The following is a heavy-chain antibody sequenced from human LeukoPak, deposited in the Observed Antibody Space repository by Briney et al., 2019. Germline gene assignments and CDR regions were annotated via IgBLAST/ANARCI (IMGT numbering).Heavy chain of an antibody. Sequence: GESLKISCKGSGYIFTSYWIAWVRQMPGKGLEWMGIIYPGDSDSRYSPSFQGQVTISADKSITTAYLQWSSLKASDTAMYYCARDIEMATIYGAFDIWGQGTMVTVSS. CDR3: ARDIEMATIYGAFDI. D-gene: IGHD5-24*01. CDR1: GYIFTSYW. V-gene: IGHV5-51*01. J-gene: IGHJ3*02. CDR2: IYPGDSDS.